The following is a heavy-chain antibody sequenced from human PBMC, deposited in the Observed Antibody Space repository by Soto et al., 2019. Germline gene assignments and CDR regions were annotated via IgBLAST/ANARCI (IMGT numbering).Heavy chain of an antibody. CDR3: ARNYGGNSYAFDI. V-gene: IGHV3-64*01. Sequence: GGSLRLSCAASAFTFSSYAMHWVRQAPGKGLEYVSAISSNGGSTYYANSVKGRFTISRDNSKNTLYLQMGSLRAEDMAVYYCARNYGGNSYAFDIWGQGTMVIVSS. CDR1: AFTFSSYA. J-gene: IGHJ3*02. CDR2: ISSNGGST. D-gene: IGHD2-21*02.